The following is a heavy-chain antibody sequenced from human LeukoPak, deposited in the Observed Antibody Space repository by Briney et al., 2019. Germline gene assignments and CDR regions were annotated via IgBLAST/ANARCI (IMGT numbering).Heavy chain of an antibody. J-gene: IGHJ4*02. Sequence: GGSLRLSCAASGFTFDTYAMSWVCQAPGKGQEWVSGLSGSGGSTYYADSVKGRFTISRDNAKNTLYLQMNSLRAEDTAVYYCAKGRCSGGSCYGRGFDYWGQGTLVTVSS. CDR3: AKGRCSGGSCYGRGFDY. V-gene: IGHV3-23*01. D-gene: IGHD2-15*01. CDR2: LSGSGGST. CDR1: GFTFDTYA.